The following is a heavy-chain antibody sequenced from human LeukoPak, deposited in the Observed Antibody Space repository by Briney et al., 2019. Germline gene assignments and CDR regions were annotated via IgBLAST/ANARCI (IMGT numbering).Heavy chain of an antibody. CDR1: GFTFNSYA. V-gene: IGHV3-48*01. D-gene: IGHD3-3*01. J-gene: IGHJ4*02. CDR3: ARGDPIYDFWSGGDY. CDR2: ISSSSNLI. Sequence: GGSLRLSCAASGFTFNSYAFNWVRQAPGKGLEWVSYISSSSNLIYYTESVKGRFTISRDNARNFVYLQMNSLRPEDTAKYYCARGDPIYDFWSGGDYWGQGSLVTVSS.